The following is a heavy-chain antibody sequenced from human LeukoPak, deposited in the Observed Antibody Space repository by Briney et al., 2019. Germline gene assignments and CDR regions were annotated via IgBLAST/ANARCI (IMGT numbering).Heavy chain of an antibody. J-gene: IGHJ4*02. CDR2: ISINSTI. Sequence: PGGSLRLSCAASGFTFSSYSMNWVRQAPGKGLEWVSYISINSTIYQAKSVKGRFTVARDNAKNSLYLQMNSLRAEDTAVYYCSTAKFDSWGQGTLVTVSS. CDR1: GFTFSSYS. V-gene: IGHV3-48*01. CDR3: STAKFDS.